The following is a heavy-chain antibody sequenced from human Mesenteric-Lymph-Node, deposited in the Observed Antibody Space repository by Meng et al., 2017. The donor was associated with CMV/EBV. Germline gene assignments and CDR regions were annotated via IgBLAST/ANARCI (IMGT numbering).Heavy chain of an antibody. Sequence: GESLKISCAASGFTVSSNYMSWVRQAPGKGLEWVSVIYSCGSTYYADSVKGRFTISRDNSKNTLYLQMNSLRAEDTAVYYCALRLRNSDGMDVWGQGTTVTVSS. V-gene: IGHV3-66*03. CDR2: IYSCGST. J-gene: IGHJ6*02. CDR1: GFTVSSNY. D-gene: IGHD3-16*01. CDR3: ALRLRNSDGMDV.